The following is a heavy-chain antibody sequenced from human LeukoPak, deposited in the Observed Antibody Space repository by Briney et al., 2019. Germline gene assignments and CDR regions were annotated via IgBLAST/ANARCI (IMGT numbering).Heavy chain of an antibody. D-gene: IGHD3-22*01. V-gene: IGHV5-51*01. J-gene: IGHJ4*02. CDR2: IYPGDSDT. CDR3: ARRYDNTGYYVY. CDR1: GYSFTNYW. Sequence: GESLKISCKGFGYSFTNYWIAWVRQMPGKGLEWMGIIYPGDSDTRYSPSFQGQVTISADKSINTAYLQWSGLKASDTAMYYCARRYDNTGYYVYWGQGTLVTVSS.